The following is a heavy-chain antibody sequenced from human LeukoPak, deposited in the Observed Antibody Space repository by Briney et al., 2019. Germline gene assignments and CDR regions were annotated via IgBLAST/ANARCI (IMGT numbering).Heavy chain of an antibody. Sequence: SETLSLTCTVSGGSISSCYWSWIRQPPGKGLEWIGYVYYTGSTNYNPSLKSRVTISVDTSKNQFSLELSSVTAADTAVYYCATYDSSGKFDYWGQGTLVTVSS. CDR2: VYYTGST. J-gene: IGHJ4*02. CDR3: ATYDSSGKFDY. CDR1: GGSISSCY. D-gene: IGHD3-22*01. V-gene: IGHV4-59*08.